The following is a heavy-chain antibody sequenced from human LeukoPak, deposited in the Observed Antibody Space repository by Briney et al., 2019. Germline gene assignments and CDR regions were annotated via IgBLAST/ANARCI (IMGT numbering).Heavy chain of an antibody. J-gene: IGHJ4*02. CDR2: IHHSGGT. V-gene: IGHV4-38-2*02. Sequence: SETLSLTCTVSGYAISSGFYWCLIRQPPGKRLEWIGAIHHSGGTYYNSSLNSRATISINTTKNHFSLLLTLTAAAAAALYYFVREHYYDSTAYLDWGQGSL. D-gene: IGHD3-22*01. CDR1: GYAISSGFY. CDR3: VREHYYDSTAYLD.